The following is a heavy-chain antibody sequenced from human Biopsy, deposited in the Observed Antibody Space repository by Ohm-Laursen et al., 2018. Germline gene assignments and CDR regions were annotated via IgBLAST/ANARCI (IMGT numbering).Heavy chain of an antibody. D-gene: IGHD3-9*01. CDR2: NIPILGTG. J-gene: IGHJ1*01. CDR3: ATKLTGYFHH. Sequence: SVKVSCKAPGGTFSNYGVNWVRQAPGQGLEWLGGNIPILGTGNYAQKFQDRVTVAADTSTSTATMELRSLRSDDTAVYYCATKLTGYFHHWGQGTLVIVSP. V-gene: IGHV1-69*06. CDR1: GGTFSNYG.